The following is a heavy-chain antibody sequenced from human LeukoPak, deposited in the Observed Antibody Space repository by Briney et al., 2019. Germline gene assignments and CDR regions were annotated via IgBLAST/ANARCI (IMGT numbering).Heavy chain of an antibody. J-gene: IGHJ4*02. CDR3: ARASVTTVTLDY. V-gene: IGHV3-48*03. CDR2: ISRSGSSI. D-gene: IGHD4-17*01. Sequence: GGSLRLSCAASGFTFSSYEMNWVRQAPGKGLEWVSYISRSGSSIYYADSVKGRFTISRDNAKNSLYLQMNSLRAEDTADYYCARASVTTVTLDYWGQGTLVTVSS. CDR1: GFTFSSYE.